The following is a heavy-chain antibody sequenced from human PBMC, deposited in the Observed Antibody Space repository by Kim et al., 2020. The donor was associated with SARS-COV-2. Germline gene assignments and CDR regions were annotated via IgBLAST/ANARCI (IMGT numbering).Heavy chain of an antibody. J-gene: IGHJ4*02. CDR3: ARAYYYGSGSFDY. Sequence: YTDSVEGRFTISRDNAKNMLYRQVNSLRAEDTAVYYCARAYYYGSGSFDYWGQGTLVTVSS. V-gene: IGHV3-53*01. D-gene: IGHD3-10*01.